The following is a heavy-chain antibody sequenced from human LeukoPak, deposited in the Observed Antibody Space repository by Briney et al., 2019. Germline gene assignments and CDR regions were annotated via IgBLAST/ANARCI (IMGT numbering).Heavy chain of an antibody. Sequence: SQTLSLTCVISEDSVSNNSAAWTWIRQSPSRGLEWLGRTYKRSKWYNDYAPSVKGRITINPDTSKNQFSLQLNSVTPEDTAVYYCARDRELDDFWDAYDIWGQGTMVIVSS. D-gene: IGHD3/OR15-3a*01. CDR2: TYKRSKWYN. CDR1: EDSVSNNSAA. CDR3: ARDRELDDFWDAYDI. V-gene: IGHV6-1*01. J-gene: IGHJ3*02.